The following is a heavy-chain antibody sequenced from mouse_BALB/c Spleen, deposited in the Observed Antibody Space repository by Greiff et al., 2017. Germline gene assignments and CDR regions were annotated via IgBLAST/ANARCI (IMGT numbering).Heavy chain of an antibody. CDR3: APYTGYAMDY. V-gene: IGHV3-2*02. CDR2: ISYSGST. CDR1: GYSITSDYA. Sequence: ESGPGLVKPSQSLSLTCTVTGYSITSDYAWNWIRQFPGNKLEWMGYISYSGSTSYNPSLKSRISITRDTSKNQFFLQLNSVTTEDTATYYCAPYTGYAMDYWGQGTSVTVSS. J-gene: IGHJ4*01.